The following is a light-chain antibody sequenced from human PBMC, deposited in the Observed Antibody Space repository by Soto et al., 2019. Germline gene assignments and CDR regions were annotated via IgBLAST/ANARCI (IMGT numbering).Light chain of an antibody. CDR1: QSISSY. Sequence: DIQMTQSPSSLSASVGDRVTITCRASQSISSYLNWYQQKPGKAPQLLIYAAARLQSGVPSRFSGSGSGTDFTLTSSSLQPEDFANYYCQQRYRNPRMVGGGTKVELK. J-gene: IGKJ4*01. CDR3: QQRYRNPRM. V-gene: IGKV1-39*01. CDR2: AAA.